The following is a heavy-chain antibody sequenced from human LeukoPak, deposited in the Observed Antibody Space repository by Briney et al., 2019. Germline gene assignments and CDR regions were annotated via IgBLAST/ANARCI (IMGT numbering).Heavy chain of an antibody. D-gene: IGHD2-2*02. CDR2: INHSGST. J-gene: IGHJ6*03. CDR1: SGSFSDYY. V-gene: IGHV4-34*01. CDR3: ARGYPGYYYYYMDV. Sequence: PSETLSLTCAVYSGSFSDYYWSWIRQPPGKGLEWIGEINHSGSTNYNPSLKSRVTFSVHTSKNQLSLKLSYVTAADTAIYYCARGYPGYYYYYMDVWGKGTTVTVSS.